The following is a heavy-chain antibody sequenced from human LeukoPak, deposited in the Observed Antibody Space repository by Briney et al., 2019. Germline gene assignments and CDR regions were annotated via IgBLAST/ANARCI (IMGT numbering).Heavy chain of an antibody. V-gene: IGHV5-51*01. D-gene: IGHD3-9*01. CDR1: GYSFTSYW. CDR2: IYPGASDV. J-gene: IGHJ4*02. CDR3: ARVGADYDILTGYDY. Sequence: PGESLKISCKGSGYSFTSYWIGWVRQMPGKGLEWMGVIYPGASDVRYSPSFQGEVTISADKSITTAYLQWSSLKASDTAMYYCARVGADYDILTGYDYWGQGTLVTVSS.